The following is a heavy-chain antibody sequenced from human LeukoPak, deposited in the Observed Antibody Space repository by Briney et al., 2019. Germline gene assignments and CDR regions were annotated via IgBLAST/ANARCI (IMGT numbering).Heavy chain of an antibody. Sequence: PGGSLRLSCAASGFTFSSYAMSWVRQAPGKGLEWVSAISGGGGSTYYADSVKGRFTISRDNSKNTLYLQMNSLRAEDTAVYYCAKDPYGSGSLVTYFDYWGQGTLVTVSS. CDR1: GFTFSSYA. V-gene: IGHV3-23*01. CDR2: ISGGGGST. J-gene: IGHJ4*02. CDR3: AKDPYGSGSLVTYFDY. D-gene: IGHD3-10*01.